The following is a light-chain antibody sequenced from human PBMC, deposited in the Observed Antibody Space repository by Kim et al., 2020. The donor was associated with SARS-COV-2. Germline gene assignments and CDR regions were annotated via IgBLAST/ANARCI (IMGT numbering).Light chain of an antibody. J-gene: IGKJ5*01. CDR1: QSVLYSSNNKNC. CDR3: QQYYRTPLT. CDR2: WAS. V-gene: IGKV4-1*01. Sequence: ERATINCESSQSVLYSSNNKNCLAWYQQKPGQPPKLLIYWASTRESGVPDRFSGGGSGTDFTLTISSLQAEDVAVYYCQQYYRTPLTFGQGTRLEIK.